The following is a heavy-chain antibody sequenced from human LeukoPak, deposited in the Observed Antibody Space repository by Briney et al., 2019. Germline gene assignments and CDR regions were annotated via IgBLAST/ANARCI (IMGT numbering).Heavy chain of an antibody. V-gene: IGHV4-59*12. CDR2: IYYSGST. CDR1: GDSISNYY. CDR3: ARSARYYYDSSGYYLYWCFDL. J-gene: IGHJ2*01. Sequence: PSETLSLTCTVSGDSISNYYWSWVRQPPGKGLEWIGYIYYSGSTNYNPSLKSRVTMSVDTSKNQFSLKLSSVTAADTAVYYCARSARYYYDSSGYYLYWCFDLWGRGTLVTVSS. D-gene: IGHD3-22*01.